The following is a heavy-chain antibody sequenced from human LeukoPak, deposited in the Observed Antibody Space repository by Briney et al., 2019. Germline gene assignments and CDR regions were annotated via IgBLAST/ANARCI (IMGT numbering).Heavy chain of an antibody. CDR1: GDSVSSNSVA. J-gene: IGHJ3*01. Sequence: SQTLSLTCAISGDSVSSNSVAWNWIRQSPSRGLEWLGRTYYRSKWYNDYAVSVKSRITINPDTSKNQFSLRLNSVTPEDTAVYYCTRTSAGAFDVWGQGTMVTVSS. D-gene: IGHD6-13*01. V-gene: IGHV6-1*01. CDR3: TRTSAGAFDV. CDR2: TYYRSKWYN.